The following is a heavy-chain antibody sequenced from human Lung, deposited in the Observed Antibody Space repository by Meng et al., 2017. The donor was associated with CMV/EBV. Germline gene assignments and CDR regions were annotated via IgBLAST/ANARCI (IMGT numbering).Heavy chain of an antibody. V-gene: IGHV4-4*02. D-gene: IGHD3-10*01. CDR3: LRRSGGSV. CDR1: GDSITNHNW. Sequence: VELGGSGPALGKPAETLSLTCAVSGDSITNHNWWAWVRQPPGKGLEWIGEIPHRGSSAYNPSLKSRVSMSIDKSKNQFSLKLTSVTAADTAVYHCLRRSGGSVWGQGTLVTVSS. J-gene: IGHJ1*01. CDR2: IPHRGSS.